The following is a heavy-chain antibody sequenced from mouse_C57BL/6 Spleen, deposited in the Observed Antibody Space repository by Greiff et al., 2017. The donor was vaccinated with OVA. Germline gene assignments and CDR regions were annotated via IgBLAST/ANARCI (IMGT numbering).Heavy chain of an antibody. CDR2: ISSGSSTI. CDR3: ARGLYGNPYYYAMDY. CDR1: GFTFSDYG. D-gene: IGHD2-1*01. V-gene: IGHV5-17*01. Sequence: EVQLQESGGGLVKPGGSLKLSCAASGFTFSDYGMHWVRQAPEKGLEWVAYISSGSSTIYYADTVKGRFTISRDNAKNTLFLQMTSLRSEDTAMYYCARGLYGNPYYYAMDYWGQGTSVTVSS. J-gene: IGHJ4*01.